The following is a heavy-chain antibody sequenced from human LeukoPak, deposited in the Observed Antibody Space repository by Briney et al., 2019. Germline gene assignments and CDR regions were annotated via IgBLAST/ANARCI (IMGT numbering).Heavy chain of an antibody. V-gene: IGHV3-74*01. CDR1: GFTFSSYW. CDR3: ARGFDY. CDR2: INSDGSST. Sequence: GSLRLSCAASGFTFSSYWMHWVRQAPGKGLVWVSHINSDGSSTTYADSVKGRFTISRDNAKNTLYLQMNSLRAEDTAVYYCARGFDYWGQGTLVTISS. J-gene: IGHJ4*02.